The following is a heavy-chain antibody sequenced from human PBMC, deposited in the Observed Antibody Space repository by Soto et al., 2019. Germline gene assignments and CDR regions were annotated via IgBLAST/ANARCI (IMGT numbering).Heavy chain of an antibody. CDR1: GFTFDDYT. CDR3: AKDSSSWYFDY. V-gene: IGHV3-43*01. D-gene: IGHD6-13*01. CDR2: ISWDGGST. Sequence: EVQLVESGGVVVQPGGSLRLSCAASGFTFDDYTMHWVRQAPGKGLEWVSLISWDGGSTYYADSVKGRFTISRDNSKNALYLQMNSLRTEDTALYYCAKDSSSWYFDYWGQGTLVTVSS. J-gene: IGHJ4*02.